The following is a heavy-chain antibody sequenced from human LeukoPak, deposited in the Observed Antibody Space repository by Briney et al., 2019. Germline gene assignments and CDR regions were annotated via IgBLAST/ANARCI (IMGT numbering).Heavy chain of an antibody. CDR3: ARGNVGARDYYFDY. CDR2: ISSSSSYI. J-gene: IGHJ4*02. V-gene: IGHV3-21*01. Sequence: GGSLRLSCAASGFTFSSYSMNWVRQAPGKGLEWVSTISSSSSYIYYAHTVKGRFTISRDNAKNSLYLQMNSLRAEDTAVYYCARGNVGARDYYFDYWGQGTLVTVCS. CDR1: GFTFSSYS. D-gene: IGHD1-26*01.